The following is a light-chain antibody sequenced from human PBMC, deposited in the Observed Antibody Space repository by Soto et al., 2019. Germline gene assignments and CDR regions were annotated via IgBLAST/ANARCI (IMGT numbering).Light chain of an antibody. V-gene: IGKV1-5*01. Sequence: DIQVTQSPSTLSASVGDRVTISCRASQTISSWLAWYQQIPGRAPKLLILDASSLQSGVPSRFSGSGSGTEFTLTISSLQPDDFATYYCQQYNTDPWTVGQGTKVEIK. J-gene: IGKJ1*01. CDR3: QQYNTDPWT. CDR1: QTISSW. CDR2: DAS.